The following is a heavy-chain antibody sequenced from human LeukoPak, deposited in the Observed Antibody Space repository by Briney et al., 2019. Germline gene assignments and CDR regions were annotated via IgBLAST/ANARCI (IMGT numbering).Heavy chain of an antibody. V-gene: IGHV3-11*01. CDR3: ARAKNYDYSLWDV. CDR1: GFTFSDYY. D-gene: IGHD3-3*01. Sequence: GGSLRLSRAASGFTFSDYYMSWIRQAPGKGLEWVSYISSSGTTIYYADSVKGRFTISRDNAENSRYLQMNSLRAEDTAVYYCARAKNYDYSLWDVWGQGTTVTVSS. J-gene: IGHJ6*01. CDR2: ISSSGTTI.